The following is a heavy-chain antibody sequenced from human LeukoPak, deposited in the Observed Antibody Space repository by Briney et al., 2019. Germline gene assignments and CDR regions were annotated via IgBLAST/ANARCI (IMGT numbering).Heavy chain of an antibody. Sequence: SETLSLTRTVSGGSIRSYYWSWIRQPPGKGLEWIGYISYSGSTNYNPSLKSRVTISVDTSKNQFSLKLSSVTAADTAVYYCARHYYGNSEGWVDPWGQGTLVTVSS. CDR2: ISYSGST. J-gene: IGHJ5*02. V-gene: IGHV4-59*08. CDR1: GGSIRSYY. CDR3: ARHYYGNSEGWVDP. D-gene: IGHD4-11*01.